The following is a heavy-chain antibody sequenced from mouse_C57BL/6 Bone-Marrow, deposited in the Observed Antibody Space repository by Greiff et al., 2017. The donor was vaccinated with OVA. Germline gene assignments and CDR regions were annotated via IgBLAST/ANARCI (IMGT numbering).Heavy chain of an antibody. V-gene: IGHV1-63*01. CDR3: GRGSYAMEY. J-gene: IGHJ4*01. CDR1: GYTFTNYW. Sequence: QVQLQQSGAELVRPGTSVKMSCKASGYTFTNYWIGWAKQRPGHGLEWIGDIYPGGGYTNYNEKVKGKAKLTADKSSSTAYMQFSNLTAEDSAIQYCGRGSYAMEYWGQGTSVTVSA. CDR2: IYPGGGYT.